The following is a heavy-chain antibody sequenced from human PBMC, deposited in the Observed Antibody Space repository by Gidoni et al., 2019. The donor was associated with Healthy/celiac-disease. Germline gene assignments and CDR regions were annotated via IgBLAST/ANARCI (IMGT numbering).Heavy chain of an antibody. V-gene: IGHV4-59*01. Sequence: QVQLQESGPGLVKPSATLSLTCTVSGGSISRYYWSWIRQPPGKGLEWIGYIYYSGSTNYNPSLRSRVTISVDTSKIQFSLKLSSVTAADTAVYYCARGRISRETGLYCFDYWGQGTLVTVSS. CDR3: ARGRISRETGLYCFDY. CDR2: IYYSGST. CDR1: GGSISRYY. J-gene: IGHJ4*02.